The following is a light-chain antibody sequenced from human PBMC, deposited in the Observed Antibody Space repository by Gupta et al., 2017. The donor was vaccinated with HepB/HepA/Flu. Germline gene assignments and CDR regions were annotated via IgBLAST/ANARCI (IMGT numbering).Light chain of an antibody. CDR3: QHRGSWPVT. J-gene: IGKJ5*01. Sequence: DIVLTQSPVTLSLSPGERATLSCRASQSVSSYLAWYQQKPGQAPRLLIKDASKRATGIPARFRGGGSGTEFTLTITTREPEDFAVYYCQHRGSWPVTFGQGTRLEIK. V-gene: IGKV3-11*01. CDR2: DAS. CDR1: QSVSSY.